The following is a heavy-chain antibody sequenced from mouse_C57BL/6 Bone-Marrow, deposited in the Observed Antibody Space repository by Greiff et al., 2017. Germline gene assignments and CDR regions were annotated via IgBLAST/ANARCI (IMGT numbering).Heavy chain of an antibody. CDR1: GYTFTSYW. CDR3: ARGGKWLLPYYYAMDY. Sequence: QVQLKQPGAELVMPGASVKLSCKASGYTFTSYWMPWVKQRPGQGLEWIGEIDPSASYPNYNQKFTGKSTLTVDKSSSTAYMQLRSLTSEDSTIYYCARGGKWLLPYYYAMDYWGQGTSVTVSS. CDR2: IDPSASYP. V-gene: IGHV1-69*01. D-gene: IGHD2-3*01. J-gene: IGHJ4*01.